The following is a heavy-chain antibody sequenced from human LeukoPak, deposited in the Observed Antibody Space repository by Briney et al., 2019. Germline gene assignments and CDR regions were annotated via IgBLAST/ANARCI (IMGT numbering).Heavy chain of an antibody. J-gene: IGHJ4*02. CDR2: ISGSGGST. CDR1: GFTFSSYN. D-gene: IGHD5-18*01. Sequence: GGSLRLSCAASGFTFSSYNMNWVRQAPGKGLEWVSAISGSGGSTYYADSVKGRFTISRDNSKNTLYLQMNSLRAEDTAVYYCAKGTWIQPDYWGQGTLVTVSS. V-gene: IGHV3-23*01. CDR3: AKGTWIQPDY.